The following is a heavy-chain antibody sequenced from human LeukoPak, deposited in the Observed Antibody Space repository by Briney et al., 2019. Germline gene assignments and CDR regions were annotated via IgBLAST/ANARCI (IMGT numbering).Heavy chain of an antibody. CDR2: ISSSSSTI. V-gene: IGHV3-48*01. CDR1: GFTFSSYS. Sequence: PGGSLRLSCAASGFTFSSYSMNWVRQAPGKGLEWVSYISSSSSTIYYADSVKGRFTISRDNAKNSLYLQMNSLRAKDTAVYYCARDQYYYDSSGYLPDYWGQGTLVTVSS. J-gene: IGHJ4*02. CDR3: ARDQYYYDSSGYLPDY. D-gene: IGHD3-22*01.